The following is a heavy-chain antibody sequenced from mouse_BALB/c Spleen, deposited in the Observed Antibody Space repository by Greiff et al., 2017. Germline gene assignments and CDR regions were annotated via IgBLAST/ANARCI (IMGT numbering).Heavy chain of an antibody. Sequence: DVKLVESGGGLVQPGGSMKLSCVASGFTFSNYWMNWVRQSPEKGLEWVAEIRLKSNNYATHYAESVKGRFTISRDDSKSSVYLQMNSLRAEDTGIYYCTRSGYYGPMDYWGQGTSVTVSS. J-gene: IGHJ4*01. D-gene: IGHD1-2*01. V-gene: IGHV6-6*02. CDR3: TRSGYYGPMDY. CDR1: GFTFSNYW. CDR2: IRLKSNNYAT.